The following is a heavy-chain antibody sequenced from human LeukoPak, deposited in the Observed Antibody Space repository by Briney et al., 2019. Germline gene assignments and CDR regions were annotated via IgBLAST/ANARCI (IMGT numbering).Heavy chain of an antibody. J-gene: IGHJ1*01. Sequence: GGSLRLSCSVSGFTFSTYVMHWVRQAPGKGLEWVGFIRSKAYGGTTEYAASVKGRFTISRDDSKSIAYLQMNSLKTEDTAVYYCTRVGCSGGSCYSTQYFQHWGQGTLVTVSS. CDR3: TRVGCSGGSCYSTQYFQH. V-gene: IGHV3-49*04. CDR1: GFTFSTYV. CDR2: IRSKAYGGTT. D-gene: IGHD2-15*01.